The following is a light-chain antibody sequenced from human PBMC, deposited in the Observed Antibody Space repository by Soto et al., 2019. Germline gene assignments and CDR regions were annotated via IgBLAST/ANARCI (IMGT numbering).Light chain of an antibody. V-gene: IGKV3-20*01. CDR2: GAS. J-gene: IGKJ1*01. Sequence: EIVMTQSPATLSVSHGERATLSCRASQSVTSNLAWYQQKPGQAPRLLMYGASNRATGIPDRFSGSGSGTDFTLTISRLEPEDFAVYYCQPSVSSGTFAQGTNVDVK. CDR3: QPSVSSGT. CDR1: QSVTSN.